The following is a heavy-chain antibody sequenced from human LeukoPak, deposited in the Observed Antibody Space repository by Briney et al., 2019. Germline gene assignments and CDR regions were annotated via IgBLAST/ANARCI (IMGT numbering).Heavy chain of an antibody. J-gene: IGHJ6*04. CDR1: GLTFSSYA. D-gene: IGHD3-9*01. CDR3: ARGLETYYDNLTGYTGV. CDR2: ISGSGGST. V-gene: IGHV3-23*01. Sequence: GGSLRLSCAASGLTFSSYAMSWVRQAPGKVLEWVSAISGSGGSTYYVDSVKGRFTISRDNSKNTLFLQMNSLRAEDTAVYYCARGLETYYDNLTGYTGVWGKGTTVTISS.